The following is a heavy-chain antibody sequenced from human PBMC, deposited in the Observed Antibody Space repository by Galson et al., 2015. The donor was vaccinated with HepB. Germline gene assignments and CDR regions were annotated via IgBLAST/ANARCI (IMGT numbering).Heavy chain of an antibody. CDR1: GGTFKSYA. Sequence: SCKASGGTFKSYAISWVRQAPGQGLEWMGRINPNSGGTNYAQKFQGRVTMTRDTSISTAYMELSRLRSDDTAVYYCARMELTKYYYDSGGYTDYWGQGTLVTVSS. J-gene: IGHJ4*02. V-gene: IGHV1-2*06. CDR3: ARMELTKYYYDSGGYTDY. D-gene: IGHD3-22*01. CDR2: INPNSGGT.